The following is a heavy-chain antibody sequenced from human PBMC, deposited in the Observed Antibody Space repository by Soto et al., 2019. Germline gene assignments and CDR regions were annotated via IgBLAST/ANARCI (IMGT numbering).Heavy chain of an antibody. CDR3: SRSSYGDYFDY. CDR1: GFTFSSYW. V-gene: IGHV3-74*01. Sequence: EVQLVESGGGLVQPGGSLRLSCAASGFTFSSYWMHWVRQAPGKGLVWVSRINSDGSSTSYADSVKGRFTISRDNAKNTRYLQMNSLRAEDTAVYYCSRSSYGDYFDYWGQGTLVTVSS. CDR2: INSDGSST. D-gene: IGHD2-2*01. J-gene: IGHJ4*02.